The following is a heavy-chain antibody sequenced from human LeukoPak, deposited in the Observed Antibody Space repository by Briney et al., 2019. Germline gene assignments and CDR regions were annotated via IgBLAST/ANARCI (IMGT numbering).Heavy chain of an antibody. V-gene: IGHV4-34*01. D-gene: IGHD1-1*01. CDR3: ARDPGDY. J-gene: IGHJ4*02. CDR2: INHSGST. CDR1: GGSFSGYS. Sequence: SETLSLTCAVYGGSFSGYSWNWIRQSPGKGLEWIGEINHSGSTKYNPSLESRVNISEDTSEKQFSLKLSSVTAADTAVYYCARDPGDYWGQGTLVTVSS.